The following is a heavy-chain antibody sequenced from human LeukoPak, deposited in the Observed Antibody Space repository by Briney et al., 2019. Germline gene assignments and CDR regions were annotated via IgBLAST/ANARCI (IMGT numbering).Heavy chain of an antibody. CDR3: TRDRSRAEDD. J-gene: IGHJ4*02. Sequence: GGSLRLSCAASGFTFSDHWMSWVRQAPGKGLEWVANINQGGSDKYYVDSVKGRFTISRDNANNLLYLQMNSLRGEDTAVYYCTRDRSRAEDDWGQGTLVTVSS. CDR2: INQGGSDK. D-gene: IGHD1-14*01. V-gene: IGHV3-7*01. CDR1: GFTFSDHW.